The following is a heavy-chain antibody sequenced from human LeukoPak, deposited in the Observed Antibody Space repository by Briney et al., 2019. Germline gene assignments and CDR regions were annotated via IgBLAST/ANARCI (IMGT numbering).Heavy chain of an antibody. CDR1: GDSISGADYY. Sequence: SETLSLTCTVSGDSISGADYYWSWIRQPPGKGLEWIAYVYYSGSTYYNPSLKSRLTISVDTSKNQFSLKLNSVTAADTAVYYCARGGGGSSTVTTYWFDPWGQGALVTVSS. CDR2: VYYSGST. CDR3: ARGGGGSSTVTTYWFDP. D-gene: IGHD4-17*01. V-gene: IGHV4-30-4*01. J-gene: IGHJ5*02.